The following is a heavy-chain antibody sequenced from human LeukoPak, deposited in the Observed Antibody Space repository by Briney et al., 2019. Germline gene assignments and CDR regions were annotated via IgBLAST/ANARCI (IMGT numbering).Heavy chain of an antibody. CDR2: ISGSGGST. D-gene: IGHD6-19*01. J-gene: IGHJ6*02. Sequence: GGSLRLSCAASGFTFSSYAMSWVRQAPGKGLEWVSAISGSGGSTYYADSVKGRFTISRDNSKNTLYLQMNSLRAEDTAVYYCAKAIAVAGTNVGYYYYGMDVWGQGTTVTVSS. V-gene: IGHV3-23*01. CDR1: GFTFSSYA. CDR3: AKAIAVAGTNVGYYYYGMDV.